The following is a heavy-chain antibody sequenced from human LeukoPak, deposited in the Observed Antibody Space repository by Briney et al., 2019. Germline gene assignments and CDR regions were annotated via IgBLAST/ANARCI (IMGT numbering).Heavy chain of an antibody. Sequence: GGSLRLSCAASGFTISNYGTNWVRQAPGKGLEWVPYLDSSSSNIYYADSVKGRFTISRDNAKNSLFLQMNSLRAEDTAVYYCARETRWELFDYWGQGTLVTISS. J-gene: IGHJ4*02. V-gene: IGHV3-48*04. CDR1: GFTISNYG. D-gene: IGHD1-7*01. CDR2: LDSSSSNI. CDR3: ARETRWELFDY.